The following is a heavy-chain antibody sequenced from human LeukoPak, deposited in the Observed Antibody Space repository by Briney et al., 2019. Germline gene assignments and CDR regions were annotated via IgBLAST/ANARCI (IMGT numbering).Heavy chain of an antibody. CDR3: AFKGDYVDQPSDY. CDR1: EGTFSSYA. V-gene: IGHV1-69*13. CDR2: IIPIFGTA. J-gene: IGHJ4*02. Sequence: GASVKVSCKASEGTFSSYAISWVRQAPGQGLEWMGGIIPIFGTANCAQKFQGRVTITADESTSTAYMELSSLRSEDTAVYYCAFKGDYVDQPSDYWGQGTLVTVFS. D-gene: IGHD4-17*01.